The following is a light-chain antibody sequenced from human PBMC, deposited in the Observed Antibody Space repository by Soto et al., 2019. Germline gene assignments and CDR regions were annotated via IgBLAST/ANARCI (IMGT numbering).Light chain of an antibody. CDR3: LQHNSYQYT. CDR2: AAS. Sequence: DIQMTKSPSSLSASVGDRVTITCRASQGIRKDLGWYQQKQGKAPTLLIYAASSFQSGVPSRFSGSGSGTEFTLTISSLQPEDFATSSCLQHNSYQYTFGQGTKLEIK. CDR1: QGIRKD. J-gene: IGKJ2*01. V-gene: IGKV1-17*01.